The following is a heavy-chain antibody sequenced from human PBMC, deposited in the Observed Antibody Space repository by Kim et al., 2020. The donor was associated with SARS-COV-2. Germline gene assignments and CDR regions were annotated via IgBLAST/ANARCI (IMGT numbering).Heavy chain of an antibody. D-gene: IGHD1-26*01. CDR2: FHYSGLF. CDR3: VRRAKVGACWFDP. J-gene: IGHJ5*02. V-gene: IGHV4-39*01. Sequence: SETLSLTCFVSGASINRDEYYWAWIRQPPGEGLEWIASFHYSGLFHYNPSLKSRVTISADTSKNQFFLTLTSVTAADTAVYYCVRRAKVGACWFDPWGRGILVTVSS. CDR1: GASINRDEYY.